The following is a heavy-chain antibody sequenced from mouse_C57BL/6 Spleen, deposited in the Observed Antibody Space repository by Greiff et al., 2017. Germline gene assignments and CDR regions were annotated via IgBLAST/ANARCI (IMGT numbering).Heavy chain of an antibody. V-gene: IGHV7-3*01. J-gene: IGHJ4*01. D-gene: IGHD1-1*01. CDR2: IRNKANGYTT. CDR3: ARYSLRVYYAMEY. CDR1: GFTITDYY. Sequence: EVMLVESGGGLVQPGGSLSLSCAASGFTITDYYMSWVRQPPGQALEWLGFIRNKANGYTTDYMSSVMGRFTISRDNSQCILYLQMNALRAEDSATYDCARYSLRVYYAMEYCGKGTSVTVSS.